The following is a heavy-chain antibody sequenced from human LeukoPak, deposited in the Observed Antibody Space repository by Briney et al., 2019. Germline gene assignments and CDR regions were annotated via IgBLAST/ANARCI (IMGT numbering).Heavy chain of an antibody. D-gene: IGHD4-17*01. CDR3: AAYGDYPYYFDY. Sequence: LSLTCTVSGGSISSGGYYMSWIRQAPGKGLEWVSYISSSGSTIYYADSVKGRFTISRDNAKNSLYLQMNSLRAEDTAVYYCAAYGDYPYYFDYWGQGTLVTVSS. J-gene: IGHJ4*02. CDR2: ISSSGSTI. V-gene: IGHV3-11*01. CDR1: GGSISSGGYY.